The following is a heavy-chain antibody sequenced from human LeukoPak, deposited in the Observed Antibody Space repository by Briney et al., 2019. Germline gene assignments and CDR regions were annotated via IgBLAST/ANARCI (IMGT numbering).Heavy chain of an antibody. CDR3: ATRKTVVAYYYYYGMDV. J-gene: IGHJ6*02. CDR1: GYTLTELT. D-gene: IGHD2-2*01. Sequence: GASVKVSCKVSGYTLTELTMHWVRQAPGKGLEWMGGFDLEDGETIYAQKFQGRVTMTEDTSTDTAYMELSSLRSEDTAVYYCATRKTVVAYYYYYGMDVWGQGTTVTVSS. V-gene: IGHV1-24*01. CDR2: FDLEDGET.